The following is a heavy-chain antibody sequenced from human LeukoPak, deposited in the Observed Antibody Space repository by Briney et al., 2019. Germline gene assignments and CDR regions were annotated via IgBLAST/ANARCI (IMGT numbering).Heavy chain of an antibody. V-gene: IGHV2-5*01. CDR2: IYWNDDK. CDR1: GDSISSGSYY. CDR3: AHSRVVYYGSGSYFDWFDP. J-gene: IGHJ5*02. Sequence: TLSLTCTVSGDSISSGSYYWSWIRQPPGKALEWLALIYWNDDKRYSPSLKSRLTITKDTSKNQVVLTMTNMDPVDTATYCCAHSRVVYYGSGSYFDWFDPWGQGTLVTVS. D-gene: IGHD3-10*01.